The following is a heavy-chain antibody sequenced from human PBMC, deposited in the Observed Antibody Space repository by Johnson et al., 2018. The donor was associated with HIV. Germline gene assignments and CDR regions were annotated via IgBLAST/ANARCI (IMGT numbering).Heavy chain of an antibody. D-gene: IGHD4-17*01. Sequence: VQLVESGGGVVQPGRSLRLSCAASGFSFSSYAMHWVRQAPGKGLDWVSLIYSGGSTHYADSVKGRFTISRDNSKNTLYLQMNSLRAEDTAVYYCAREDLYGAGPDAFDIWGRGTRVTVSS. J-gene: IGHJ3*02. CDR1: GFSFSSYA. CDR2: IYSGGST. V-gene: IGHV3-66*01. CDR3: AREDLYGAGPDAFDI.